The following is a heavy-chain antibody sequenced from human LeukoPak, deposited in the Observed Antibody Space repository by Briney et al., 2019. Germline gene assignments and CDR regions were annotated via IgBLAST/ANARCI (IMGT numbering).Heavy chain of an antibody. CDR1: GYSISSGYY. V-gene: IGHV4-38-2*02. CDR3: ATQVEMATIFAFDI. Sequence: RASETLSLTCTVSGYSISSGYYWGWIRQPPGKGLEWIGSIYHSGSTYYNPSLKSRVTISVDTSKNQFSLKLSSVTAADTAVYYCATQVEMATIFAFDIWGQGTMVTVSS. CDR2: IYHSGST. J-gene: IGHJ3*02. D-gene: IGHD5-24*01.